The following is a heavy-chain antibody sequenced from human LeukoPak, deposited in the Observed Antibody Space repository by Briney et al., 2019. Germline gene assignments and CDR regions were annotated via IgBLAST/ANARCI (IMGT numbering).Heavy chain of an antibody. Sequence: GGSLRLSCAASGFTVSSNYMSWVRQAPGKGLEWVSSISVSGGGTYYADSVKGRFTISRDNSKNTLYLQMNSLSAEDAAVYYCARRGIVLGAAPVLKYSFDYWGQGTLVTVSS. CDR1: GFTVSSNY. CDR2: ISVSGGGT. D-gene: IGHD1-26*01. CDR3: ARRGIVLGAAPVLKYSFDY. V-gene: IGHV3-53*01. J-gene: IGHJ4*02.